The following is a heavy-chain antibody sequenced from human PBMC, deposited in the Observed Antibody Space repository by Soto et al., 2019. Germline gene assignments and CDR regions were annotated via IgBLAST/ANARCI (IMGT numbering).Heavy chain of an antibody. Sequence: QVQLQESGPGLVKPSETLSLTCTVSGGSISSYYWSWIRQPPGKGLEWIGYIYYTGSTNDNPSLKSRVTISVDTSKNHFSLKLSSVTAADTAVYYCARDGYTLTPNYYYGMDVWGQGTTVTVSS. CDR3: ARDGYTLTPNYYYGMDV. J-gene: IGHJ6*02. CDR2: IYYTGST. V-gene: IGHV4-59*01. CDR1: GGSISSYY. D-gene: IGHD4-4*01.